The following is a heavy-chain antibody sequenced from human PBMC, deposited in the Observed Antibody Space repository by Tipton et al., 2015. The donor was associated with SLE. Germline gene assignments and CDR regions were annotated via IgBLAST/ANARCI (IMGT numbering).Heavy chain of an antibody. J-gene: IGHJ5*02. Sequence: TLSLTCAVSGYSIRSGYFWGWIRQPPGKGLEWIGSIYHSGSTYYNPSLKSRVTISVDTSKNQFSLKLSSVTAADTAVYYCARGYYDFWCAILGWFDPWGQGTLVTVSS. V-gene: IGHV4-38-2*01. CDR2: IYHSGST. CDR3: ARGYYDFWCAILGWFDP. D-gene: IGHD3-3*01. CDR1: GYSIRSGYF.